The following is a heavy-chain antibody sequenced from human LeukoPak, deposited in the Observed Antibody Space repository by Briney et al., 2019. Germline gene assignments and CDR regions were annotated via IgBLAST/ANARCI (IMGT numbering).Heavy chain of an antibody. Sequence: GGSLRLSCAASGFTFSSYWMSWVRQAPGKGLEWVANIEEDGREKYCVAYVKGRFTISRDNAKNSLYLQMSSLRAEDTAVYYCARATPSGWYHYYYMDVWSKGTTVTVS. J-gene: IGHJ6*03. CDR1: GFTFSSYW. CDR2: IEEDGREK. CDR3: ARATPSGWYHYYYMDV. D-gene: IGHD6-19*01. V-gene: IGHV3-7*04.